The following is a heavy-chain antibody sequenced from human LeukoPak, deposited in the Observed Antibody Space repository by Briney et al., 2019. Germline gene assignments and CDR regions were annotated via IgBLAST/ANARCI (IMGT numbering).Heavy chain of an antibody. D-gene: IGHD7-27*01. CDR2: VSANGVGT. CDR3: AKEAGHWDFDY. CDR1: GFTFSSYA. V-gene: IGHV3-23*01. J-gene: IGHJ4*02. Sequence: GGSLRLSCTASGFTFSSYAMSWLRQAPGKGLEWVSTVSANGVGTYYTDSVKGRFTISRDNSKNTLYLQMNSLRAEDTAVYHCAKEAGHWDFDYWGQGTLVTVSS.